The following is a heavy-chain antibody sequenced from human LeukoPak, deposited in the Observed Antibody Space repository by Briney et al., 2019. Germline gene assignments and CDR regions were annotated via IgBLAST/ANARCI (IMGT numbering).Heavy chain of an antibody. V-gene: IGHV3-23*01. Sequence: PGGSLRLSCAASGFAFSGYAMNWVRQAPGKGLEWVSATSGRGTSTYYADSVKGRFTISRDNTKNTLYLQMNSLGDEDTAVYYCAILRGGASLFAHWGQGTLVAVSS. CDR1: GFAFSGYA. CDR3: AILRGGASLFAH. D-gene: IGHD3-10*01. J-gene: IGHJ4*02. CDR2: TSGRGTST.